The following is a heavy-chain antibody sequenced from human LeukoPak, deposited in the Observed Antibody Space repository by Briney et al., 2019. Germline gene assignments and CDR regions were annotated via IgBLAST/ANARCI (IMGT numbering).Heavy chain of an antibody. Sequence: SETLSLTCTVSGGSISTYYWSWIRQPPGKGLEWIGYIYYSGITTYNPSLKSRATISVDTSKNQFSLKLSSVTAADTAVYYCARDVGYGYSSSWSQSGSYYYYMDVWGKGTTVTVSS. CDR1: GGSISTYY. D-gene: IGHD6-13*01. CDR3: ARDVGYGYSSSWSQSGSYYYYMDV. V-gene: IGHV4-59*12. J-gene: IGHJ6*03. CDR2: IYYSGIT.